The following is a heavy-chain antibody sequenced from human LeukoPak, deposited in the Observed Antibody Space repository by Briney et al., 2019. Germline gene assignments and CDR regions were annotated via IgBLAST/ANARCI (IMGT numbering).Heavy chain of an antibody. CDR1: GYTFTGYY. CDR2: INPSSGGT. CDR3: ARALVGATPFDY. V-gene: IGHV1-2*02. J-gene: IGHJ4*02. D-gene: IGHD1-26*01. Sequence: ASVKVSCKASGYTFTGYYMHWVRQAPGQGLEWMGWINPSSGGTNYAQKFQGRVTMTRDTSISTAYMELSRLRSDDTAVYYCARALVGATPFDYWGQGILVTVSS.